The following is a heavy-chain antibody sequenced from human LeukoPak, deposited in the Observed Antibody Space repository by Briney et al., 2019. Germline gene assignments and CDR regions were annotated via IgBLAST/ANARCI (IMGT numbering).Heavy chain of an antibody. J-gene: IGHJ5*02. CDR3: ARDLTAVVVITTELDWFDP. V-gene: IGHV1-18*01. CDR1: GYTFTSYG. D-gene: IGHD3-22*01. Sequence: EASVKASCKASGYTFTSYGISWVRQAPGQGLEWMGWISAYNGNTNYAQKLQGRVTMTTDTSTSTAYMELRSLRSDDTAVYYCARDLTAVVVITTELDWFDPWCQGTLVTVSS. CDR2: ISAYNGNT.